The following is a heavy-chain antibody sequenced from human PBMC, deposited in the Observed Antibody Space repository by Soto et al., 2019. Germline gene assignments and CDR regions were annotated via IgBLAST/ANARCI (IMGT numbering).Heavy chain of an antibody. Sequence: ASVKLSCNASGYTFTGYYMHLVRQAPRQGLEWMGWINPNSGGTNYAQKFQGWVTMTRDTSISTAYMELSRLRSDDTAVYYCARDSPYYDFWSGYYNGYYYYGMDVWGQGTTVTVSS. CDR3: ARDSPYYDFWSGYYNGYYYYGMDV. V-gene: IGHV1-2*04. CDR1: GYTFTGYY. J-gene: IGHJ6*02. CDR2: INPNSGGT. D-gene: IGHD3-3*01.